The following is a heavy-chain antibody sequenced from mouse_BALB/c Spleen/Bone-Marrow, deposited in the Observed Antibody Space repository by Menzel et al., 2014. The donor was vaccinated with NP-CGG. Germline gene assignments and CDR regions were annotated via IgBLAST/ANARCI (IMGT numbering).Heavy chain of an antibody. J-gene: IGHJ3*01. D-gene: IGHD1-1*01. CDR3: AREGGYYYGSRVAWFAY. CDR2: IWAGGST. Sequence: VKLMESGPGLVSPSQRLSITCTVSGFSLTSYGVHWVRRPPGKGLEWLGVIWAGGSTNYNSALMSRLSISKDNSKSQVFLKMNSLQTDDTAMYYCAREGGYYYGSRVAWFAYWGQETLVTVSA. CDR1: GFSLTSYG. V-gene: IGHV2-9*02.